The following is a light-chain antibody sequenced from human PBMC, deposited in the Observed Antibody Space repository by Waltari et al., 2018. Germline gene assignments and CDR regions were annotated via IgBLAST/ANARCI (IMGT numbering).Light chain of an antibody. CDR1: QTVSSNF. CDR2: GAS. J-gene: IGKJ4*01. V-gene: IGKV3-20*01. Sequence: EIVLTQSPSTLSLSPGEIATLSCRASQTVSSNFFAWYQQKPGQAPRLLMYGASNRAAGIPDRFSGSGSGTDFTLTISRLEPEDFAVYYCQQYDSSPRTFGGGTKVQIK. CDR3: QQYDSSPRT.